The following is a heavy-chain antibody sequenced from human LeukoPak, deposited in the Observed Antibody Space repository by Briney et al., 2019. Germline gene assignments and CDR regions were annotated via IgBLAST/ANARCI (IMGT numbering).Heavy chain of an antibody. Sequence: PSETLSLTCTVSGGSVSSSSHYCGWIRQPPGKGLEWIGSITYIGSTYYNPSLSSRVTISGDTYKNLFSLNLRSVTAADTGVYYCARAPPERITIFGVERSHWFDSWGQGTLVTVSS. D-gene: IGHD3-3*01. J-gene: IGHJ5*01. V-gene: IGHV4-39*07. CDR3: ARAPPERITIFGVERSHWFDS. CDR2: ITYIGST. CDR1: GGSVSSSSHY.